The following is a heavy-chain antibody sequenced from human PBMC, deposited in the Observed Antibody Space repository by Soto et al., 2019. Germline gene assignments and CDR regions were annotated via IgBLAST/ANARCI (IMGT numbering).Heavy chain of an antibody. CDR3: AGYQLSVIDP. V-gene: IGHV1-69*02. Sequence: QVQLVQSGAEVKKPGSSVKVSDKASGGTFSSYTISWVRQAPGQGLEWMGRIIPILGIANYAQKFQGRVKINADKATSPAYMELSSLRSEDTAVYYCAGYQLSVIDPWGQGTLVTVSS. D-gene: IGHD2-2*01. CDR2: IIPILGIA. CDR1: GGTFSSYT. J-gene: IGHJ5*02.